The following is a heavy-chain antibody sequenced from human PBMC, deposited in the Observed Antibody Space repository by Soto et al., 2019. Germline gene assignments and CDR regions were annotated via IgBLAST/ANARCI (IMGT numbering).Heavy chain of an antibody. CDR3: ARRVDYSGSWAYFDH. CDR1: GFIFSEYA. J-gene: IGHJ4*02. CDR2: ISPSGGET. D-gene: IGHD6-6*01. Sequence: EVQLLESGGGLVQPGGSLRLSCAASGFIFSEYAMSWVRQAPGKGLEWVAAISPSGGETYDADSVKGRFAISRDNSKNALSLHMNSLRAGDTAVYYCARRVDYSGSWAYFDHWGRGTLVIVSS. V-gene: IGHV3-23*01.